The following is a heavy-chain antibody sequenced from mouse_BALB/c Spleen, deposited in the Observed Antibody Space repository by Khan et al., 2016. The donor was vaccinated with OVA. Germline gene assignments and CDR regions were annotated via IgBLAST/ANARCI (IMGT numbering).Heavy chain of an antibody. V-gene: IGHV5-6-5*01. CDR1: GFTFSNYA. CDR2: ISSGDST. CDR3: ARDYWVAY. J-gene: IGHJ3*01. Sequence: EVELVESGGGLVKPGGSLKLSCAASGFTFSNYAMSWVRQSPEKRLEWVASISSGDSTYYPDSVKGRFTISRDNDRNILYLQMSSLRSEDTAMYYCARDYWVAYWGQGTLVTVSA.